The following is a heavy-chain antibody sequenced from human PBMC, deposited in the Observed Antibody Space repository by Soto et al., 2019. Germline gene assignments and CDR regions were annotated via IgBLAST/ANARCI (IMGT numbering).Heavy chain of an antibody. D-gene: IGHD3-22*01. CDR2: ISGSGGST. J-gene: IGHJ5*02. CDR1: GFTFSSYA. CDR3: AKDMSYYDSSGYQNFNWFDP. Sequence: PGGSLRLSCAASGFTFSSYAMSWVRQAPGKGLEWVSAISGSGGSTYYADSVKGRFTISRDNSKNTLYLQMNSLRAEDTAVYYCAKDMSYYDSSGYQNFNWFDPWGQGTLVTVSS. V-gene: IGHV3-23*01.